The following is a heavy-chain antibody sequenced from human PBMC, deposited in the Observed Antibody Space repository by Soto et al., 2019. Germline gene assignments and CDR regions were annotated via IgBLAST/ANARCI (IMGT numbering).Heavy chain of an antibody. J-gene: IGHJ3*02. Sequence: QVQLVQSGAEVKKPGASVKVSCKASGYTFTSYGISWVRQAPGQGLEWMGWISAYNGNTNYAQKLQGRVTMTTDTSTSTAYMELRSLRSDDTAVYYCARDGFDYVWGSYRYNAFDIWGQGTMVIVSP. CDR3: ARDGFDYVWGSYRYNAFDI. CDR1: GYTFTSYG. V-gene: IGHV1-18*01. D-gene: IGHD3-16*02. CDR2: ISAYNGNT.